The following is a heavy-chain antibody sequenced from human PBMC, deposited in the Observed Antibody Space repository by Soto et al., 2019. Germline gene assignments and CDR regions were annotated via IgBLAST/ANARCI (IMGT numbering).Heavy chain of an antibody. CDR3: ARDPYYGSGSYCYYYGMDV. CDR1: GGSFSGYY. D-gene: IGHD3-10*01. CDR2: INHSGST. J-gene: IGHJ6*02. V-gene: IGHV4-34*01. Sequence: SETLSLTCAVYGGSFSGYYWSWIRQPPGKGLEWIGEINHSGSTNYNPSLKSRVTISVDTSKNQFSLKLSSVTAADTAVYYCARDPYYGSGSYCYYYGMDVWGQGTTVTVSS.